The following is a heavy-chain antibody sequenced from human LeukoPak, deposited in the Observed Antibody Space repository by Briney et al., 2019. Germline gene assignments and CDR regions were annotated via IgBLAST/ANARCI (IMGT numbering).Heavy chain of an antibody. CDR3: VRDFRSADY. Sequence: GGSLKLSCTASGFTFSNYCMHWVRQTPGKGLIWVSRICPGGTITNYADSVKGRFTISRDDAKNMMFLQMNSLRADDTAVYYCVRDFRSADYWGQGILVTVSS. J-gene: IGHJ4*02. CDR1: GFTFSNYC. V-gene: IGHV3-74*01. CDR2: ICPGGTIT.